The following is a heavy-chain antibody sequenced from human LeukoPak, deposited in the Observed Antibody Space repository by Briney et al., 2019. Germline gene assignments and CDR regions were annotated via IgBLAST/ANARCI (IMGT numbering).Heavy chain of an antibody. CDR1: GFTFSSYG. D-gene: IGHD2-15*01. CDR3: AKERGCSVGSCARIPDY. Sequence: GGSLRLSCVASGFTFSSYGMTWVRQAPGKGLEWVSAINPSGGTTYYADSVKGRITISRDNSKNTLYLEMNSLRAEDTAVYYCAKERGCSVGSCARIPDYWGQGTLVTVSS. J-gene: IGHJ4*02. CDR2: INPSGGTT. V-gene: IGHV3-23*01.